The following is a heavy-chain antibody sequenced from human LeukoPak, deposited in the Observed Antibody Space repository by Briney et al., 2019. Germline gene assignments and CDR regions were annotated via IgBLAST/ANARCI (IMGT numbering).Heavy chain of an antibody. CDR2: ISGSGGCT. J-gene: IGHJ4*02. V-gene: IGHV3-23*01. CDR3: AKDFARMTTVTAYYFDY. Sequence: PGGSLRLSCAASGFTFSSYAMSWVRQAPGKGLEWVSAISGSGGCTYYADSVKGRFTISRDNSKNTLYLQMNSLRAEDTAVYYCAKDFARMTTVTAYYFDYWGQGTLVTVSS. D-gene: IGHD4-11*01. CDR1: GFTFSSYA.